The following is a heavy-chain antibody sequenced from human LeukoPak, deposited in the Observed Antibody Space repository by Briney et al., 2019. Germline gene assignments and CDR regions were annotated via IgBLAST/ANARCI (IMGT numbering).Heavy chain of an antibody. CDR1: GGSISSYY. CDR3: XXXXXQAVVYYGMDV. Sequence: SETLSLTCTVSGGSISSYYWSWIRQPPGKGLEWIGYIYYSGSTNYNPSLKSRVTISVDTSKNQFSLKLSSVTAADTAVYYCXXXXXQAVVYYGMDVWGQGTTVTVSS. V-gene: IGHV4-59*01. J-gene: IGHJ6*02. D-gene: IGHD2-15*01. CDR2: IYYSGST.